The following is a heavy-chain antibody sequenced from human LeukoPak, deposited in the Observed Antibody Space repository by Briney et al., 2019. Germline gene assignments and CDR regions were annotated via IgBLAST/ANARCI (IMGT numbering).Heavy chain of an antibody. CDR3: ATNGGCRDYYDYVWGSCT. CDR2: IYYSGST. Sequence: SETLSLTCTVSGGSISSSSYYWGWIRQPPGKGLEWIGSIYYSGSTYYNPSLKSRVTISVDTSKNQFSLKLSSVTAADTAVYYCATNGGCRDYYDYVWGSCTWGQGTLVTVSS. V-gene: IGHV4-39*01. CDR1: GGSISSSSYY. J-gene: IGHJ5*02. D-gene: IGHD3-16*01.